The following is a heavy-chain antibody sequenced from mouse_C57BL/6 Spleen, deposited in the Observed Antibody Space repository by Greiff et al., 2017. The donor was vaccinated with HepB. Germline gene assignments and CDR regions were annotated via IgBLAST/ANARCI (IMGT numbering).Heavy chain of an antibody. CDR2: IDPETGGT. Sequence: QVQLKQSGAELVRPGASVTLSCKASGYTFTDYEMHWVKQTPVHGLEWIGAIDPETGGTAYNQKFKGKAILTAVKSSSTAYMELRSLTSEDSAVYYCTRGRDYSNPFAYWGQGTLVTVSA. CDR1: GYTFTDYE. J-gene: IGHJ3*01. V-gene: IGHV1-15*01. CDR3: TRGRDYSNPFAY. D-gene: IGHD2-5*01.